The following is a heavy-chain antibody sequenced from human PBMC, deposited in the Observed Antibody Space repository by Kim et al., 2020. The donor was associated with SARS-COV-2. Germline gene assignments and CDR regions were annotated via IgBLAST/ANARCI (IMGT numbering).Heavy chain of an antibody. CDR3: AKSVPAAINAFDI. D-gene: IGHD2-2*01. CDR1: GFTFSSYG. Sequence: GGSLRLSCAASGFTFSSYGMHWVRQAPGKGLEWVAVIWYDGSNKYYADSVKGRFTISRDNSKNTLYLQMNSLRAEDTAVYYCAKSVPAAINAFDIWGQGTMVTVSS. CDR2: IWYDGSNK. V-gene: IGHV3-33*06. J-gene: IGHJ3*02.